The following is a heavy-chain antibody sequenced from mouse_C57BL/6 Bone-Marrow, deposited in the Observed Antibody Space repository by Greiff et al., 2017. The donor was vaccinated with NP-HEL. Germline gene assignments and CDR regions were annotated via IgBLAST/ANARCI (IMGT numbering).Heavy chain of an antibody. V-gene: IGHV1-72*01. J-gene: IGHJ2*01. CDR1: GYTFTSYW. D-gene: IGHD1-1*01. CDR3: ARWGYGSSGEYYFDD. Sequence: VKLQQPGAELVKPGASVKLSCKASGYTFTSYWMHWVKQRPGRGLEWIGRIDPNSGGTKYNEKFKSKATLTVDKPSSTAYMQRSSLTSEDSAVYYCARWGYGSSGEYYFDDWGQGTTLTVSS. CDR2: IDPNSGGT.